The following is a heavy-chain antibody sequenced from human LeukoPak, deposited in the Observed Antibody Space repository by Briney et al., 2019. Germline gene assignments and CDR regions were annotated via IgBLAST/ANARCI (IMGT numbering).Heavy chain of an antibody. Sequence: GGSLRLSCAASGFTFSSYAMSWVLQAPGKGLEWVSAISGSGGSTYYADSVKGRFTISRDNSKNTLYLQMNSLRAEDTAVYYCAKDRSQWLVPKAFDYWGQGTLVTVSS. CDR2: ISGSGGST. D-gene: IGHD6-19*01. CDR1: GFTFSSYA. CDR3: AKDRSQWLVPKAFDY. J-gene: IGHJ4*02. V-gene: IGHV3-23*01.